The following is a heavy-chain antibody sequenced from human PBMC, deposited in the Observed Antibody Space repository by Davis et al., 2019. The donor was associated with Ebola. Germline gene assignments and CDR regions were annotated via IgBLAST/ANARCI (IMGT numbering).Heavy chain of an antibody. CDR2: ITDSGNI. Sequence: MPSEPLSLTCPLSGSSTSGSYWRWLRPPPGKGLEWIGYITDSGNINRNPSLKSRVTISVDTSKNQFSLKLSSVTAADTAVYYCARLGALKRGWTNNAFDIWGQGTMVTVSS. V-gene: IGHV4-59*12. J-gene: IGHJ3*02. D-gene: IGHD6-19*01. CDR1: GSSTSGSY. CDR3: ARLGALKRGWTNNAFDI.